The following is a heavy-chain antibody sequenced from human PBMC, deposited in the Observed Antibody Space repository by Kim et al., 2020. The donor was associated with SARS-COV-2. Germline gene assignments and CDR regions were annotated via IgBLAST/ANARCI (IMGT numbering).Heavy chain of an antibody. Sequence: GGSLRLSCAASGFSVSEFDMRWVRQAPGKGLEWVAILSHDARNGYYGESVKGRFTISKDNSRNTLYLQMNSLTIEDTAVYYCAKPAPGFYPRPVDSWGQGVLVIVSS. CDR3: AKPAPGFYPRPVDS. D-gene: IGHD3-9*01. CDR1: GFSVSEFD. CDR2: LSHDARNG. J-gene: IGHJ4*02. V-gene: IGHV3-30*18.